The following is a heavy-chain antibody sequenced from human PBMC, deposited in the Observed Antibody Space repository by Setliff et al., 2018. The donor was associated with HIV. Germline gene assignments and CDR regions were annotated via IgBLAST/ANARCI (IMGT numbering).Heavy chain of an antibody. J-gene: IGHJ4*02. Sequence: ETLSLTCIVSGGSISSYYWSWIRQPPGKGLEWIGYIYTSGSTNYNPSLKSRVTISVDTSKNQFSLKLSSVTAADTAVYYCARGLNYYGSGSYLPLGYWGQGTLVTVSS. CDR1: GGSISSYY. CDR3: ARGLNYYGSGSYLPLGY. D-gene: IGHD3-10*01. CDR2: IYTSGST. V-gene: IGHV4-4*09.